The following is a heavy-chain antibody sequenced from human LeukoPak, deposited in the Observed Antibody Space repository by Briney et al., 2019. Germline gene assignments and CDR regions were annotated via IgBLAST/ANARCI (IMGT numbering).Heavy chain of an antibody. CDR1: GYTFTGYY. V-gene: IGHV1-2*02. J-gene: IGHJ6*03. D-gene: IGHD6-13*01. CDR3: ARDLQYSSSWYVHYYYYMDV. CDR2: INPNSGGT. Sequence: ASVKVSCKASGYTFTGYYMHWVRQAPGQGLEWMGWINPNSGGTNYAQKFQGRVTMTRDTSISTAYMELSRLRSDDTAVYYCARDLQYSSSWYVHYYYYMDVWGKGTTVTVSS.